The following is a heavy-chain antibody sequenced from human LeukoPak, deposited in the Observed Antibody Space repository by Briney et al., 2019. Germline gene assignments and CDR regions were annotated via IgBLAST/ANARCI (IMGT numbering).Heavy chain of an antibody. CDR2: IYHSGTT. D-gene: IGHD2-2*01. Sequence: PSETLSLTCAVSGGSISSSNWWSWVRQPPGEGLEWIGEIYHSGTTNYNPSLKSRVTISVDKSKNQFSLKLSSVTAADTAVYYCARETSGDCSSTSCYDLYWGQGTLVTVSS. V-gene: IGHV4-4*02. J-gene: IGHJ4*02. CDR1: GGSISSSNW. CDR3: ARETSGDCSSTSCYDLY.